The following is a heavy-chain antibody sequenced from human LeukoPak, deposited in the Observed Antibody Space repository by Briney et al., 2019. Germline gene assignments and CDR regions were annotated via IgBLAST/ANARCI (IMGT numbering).Heavy chain of an antibody. CDR1: GFTFSSYS. CDR2: ISSSSSTI. CDR3: ARDRYYDFWSGYWTSEYFDY. J-gene: IGHJ4*02. Sequence: PGGSLRLSCAASGFTFSSYSMNWVRQAPGKGLEWVSYISSSSSTIYYADSVKGRFTISRDNAKNSLYPQMNSLRAEDTAVYYCARDRYYDFWSGYWTSEYFDYWGQGTLVTVSS. D-gene: IGHD3-3*01. V-gene: IGHV3-48*01.